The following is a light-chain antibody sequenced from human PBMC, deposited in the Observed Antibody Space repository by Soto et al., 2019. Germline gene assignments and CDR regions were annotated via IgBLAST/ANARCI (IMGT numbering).Light chain of an antibody. CDR2: EVR. J-gene: IGLJ3*02. Sequence: QSALTQPASVSGSPGQSITISCTGTSSDVGGHNYVSWYQQHPGKAPKLLIYEVRVRPSGVSIRFSGSKSANTASLTISGLQAEDGADYYCSSYTTTSTLRVFGGGTQLTVL. V-gene: IGLV2-14*01. CDR1: SSDVGGHNY. CDR3: SSYTTTSTLRV.